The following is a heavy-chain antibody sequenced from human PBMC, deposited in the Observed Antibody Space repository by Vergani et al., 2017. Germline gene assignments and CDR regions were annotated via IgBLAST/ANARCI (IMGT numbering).Heavy chain of an antibody. Sequence: QVQLQQWGAGLLKPSETLSLTCAVYGGSFSGYYWSWIGRHPGKGLWWIGEINHRGSTNYNPSPKSRVTISVDTSKNQFSLKLSSVTAADTAVYYCVRGSVYYYDSSGYYAYFDLWGRGTLVTVSS. CDR2: INHRGST. J-gene: IGHJ2*01. CDR3: VRGSVYYYDSSGYYAYFDL. V-gene: IGHV4-34*01. CDR1: GGSFSGYY. D-gene: IGHD3-22*01.